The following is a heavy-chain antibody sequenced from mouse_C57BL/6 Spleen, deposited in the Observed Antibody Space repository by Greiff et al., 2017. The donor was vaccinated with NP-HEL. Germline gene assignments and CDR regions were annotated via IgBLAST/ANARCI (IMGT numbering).Heavy chain of an antibody. D-gene: IGHD2-5*01. J-gene: IGHJ4*01. CDR1: GYTFTSYW. CDR2: IYPGSGST. Sequence: QVQLQQPGAELVKPGASVKMSCKASGYTFTSYWITWVKQRPGKGLEWIGDIYPGSGSTNYNEKFKSKATLTVDTSSSTAYMQLSSLTSEDSAVYYGARPYSNYDYAMDYWGQGTSVTVSS. V-gene: IGHV1-55*01. CDR3: ARPYSNYDYAMDY.